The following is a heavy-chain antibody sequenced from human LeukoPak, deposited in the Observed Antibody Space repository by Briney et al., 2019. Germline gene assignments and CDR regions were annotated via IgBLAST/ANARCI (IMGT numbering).Heavy chain of an antibody. CDR1: GGSFSGYY. V-gene: IGHV4-34*01. D-gene: IGHD3-10*01. CDR2: INHSGST. J-gene: IGHJ4*02. CDR3: ARMYYGSGSYYNVLDY. Sequence: SETLSLTCAVYGGSFSGYYWSWIRQPPGKGLEWIGEINHSGSTNYNPSLKSRVTISVDTSKNQFSLKLSSVTAADTAAYYCARMYYGSGSYYNVLDYWGQGTLVTVSS.